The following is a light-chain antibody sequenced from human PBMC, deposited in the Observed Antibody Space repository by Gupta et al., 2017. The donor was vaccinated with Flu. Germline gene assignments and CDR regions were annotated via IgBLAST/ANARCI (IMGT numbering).Light chain of an antibody. Sequence: DIQMTQSPSPLSASVGDRVTITCRASQSISSWLAWYHQRPGRAPKLLIYKASKLESGVPSRFSGSASGTEFSLTINGLQPDDFGTYYCQQYSVWWTFGQGTNIEIK. V-gene: IGKV1-5*03. CDR1: QSISSW. J-gene: IGKJ1*01. CDR3: QQYSVWWT. CDR2: KAS.